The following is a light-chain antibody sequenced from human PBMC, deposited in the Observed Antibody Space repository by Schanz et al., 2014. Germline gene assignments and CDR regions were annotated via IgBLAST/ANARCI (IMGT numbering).Light chain of an antibody. CDR2: GAS. J-gene: IGKJ2*01. V-gene: IGKV3-15*01. CDR1: ESVSSS. Sequence: EIVLTQSPGTLSLSPGERATLSCRASESVSSSSLAWYQQKPGQAPRLLIHGASSRATGIPARFSGSGSGTEFTLTISSLQAEDVAVYYCQQYNNWPPEDTFGQGTKLEIK. CDR3: QQYNNWPPEDT.